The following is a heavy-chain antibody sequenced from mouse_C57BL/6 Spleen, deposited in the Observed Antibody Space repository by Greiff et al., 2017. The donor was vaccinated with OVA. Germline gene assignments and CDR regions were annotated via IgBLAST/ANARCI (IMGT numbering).Heavy chain of an antibody. Sequence: VQLQQSGPELVKPGASVKISCKASGYSFPSYYLHWVKQRPGQGLAWIGWLYPGCGNTNYNEKFKGKATLTADTSSSTAYMQLSSLTSEDSAVYDCARWTTIGDLDDWGQGTTLTVSS. CDR1: GYSFPSYY. CDR2: LYPGCGNT. J-gene: IGHJ2*01. CDR3: ARWTTIGDLDD. V-gene: IGHV1-66*01. D-gene: IGHD1-1*01.